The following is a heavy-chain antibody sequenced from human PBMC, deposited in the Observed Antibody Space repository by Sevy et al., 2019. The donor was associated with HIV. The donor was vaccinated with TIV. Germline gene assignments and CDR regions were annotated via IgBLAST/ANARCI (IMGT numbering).Heavy chain of an antibody. V-gene: IGHV3-21*01. CDR3: SRGVRDFWSGYPDY. D-gene: IGHD3-3*01. J-gene: IGHJ4*02. CDR2: ISSSSSYI. CDR1: GFTFSSYI. Sequence: GGSLRLSCAASGFTFSSYIMNWVRQAPGKGLEWVSSISSSSSYIYYADSVKGRFTISRDNAKNSLYLQMISLRVEDTAVYYCSRGVRDFWSGYPDYWGQGTLVTVSS.